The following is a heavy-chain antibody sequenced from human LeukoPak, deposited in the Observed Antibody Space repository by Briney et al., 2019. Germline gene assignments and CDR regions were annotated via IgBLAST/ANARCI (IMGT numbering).Heavy chain of an antibody. Sequence: GGSLRLSCEGSGFSFSSYSMNWVRQAPGKGLEWVSSISSSSYIYYADSVKGRFTISRDNAKNSLYLQMNSLRAEDTAVYYCARGDSNPSYYYYYMDVWGKGTTVTVSS. J-gene: IGHJ6*03. D-gene: IGHD4-11*01. V-gene: IGHV3-21*01. CDR1: GFSFSSYS. CDR2: ISSSSYI. CDR3: ARGDSNPSYYYYYMDV.